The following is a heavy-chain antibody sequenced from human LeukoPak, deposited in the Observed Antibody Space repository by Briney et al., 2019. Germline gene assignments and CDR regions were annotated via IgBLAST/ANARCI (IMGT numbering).Heavy chain of an antibody. D-gene: IGHD4-17*01. V-gene: IGHV3-48*01. J-gene: IGHJ4*02. CDR2: ISSSSSTI. CDR3: ARATVTTGAPLDY. CDR1: GFTFSSYS. Sequence: GGSLRLSCAASGFTFSSYSMNWVRQAPGKGLEWVSYISSSSSTIYYADSVKGRFTISRDNAKNSLYLQMNSLRAEDTAVYYCARATVTTGAPLDYWGQGTLVTVSS.